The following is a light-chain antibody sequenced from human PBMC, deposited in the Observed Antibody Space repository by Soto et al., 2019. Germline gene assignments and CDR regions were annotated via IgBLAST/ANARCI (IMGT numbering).Light chain of an antibody. J-gene: IGKJ1*01. CDR2: ETS. CDR1: QSVRKY. CDR3: QQRIDWPRT. V-gene: IGKV3-11*01. Sequence: EIVLTQSPATLSLSPGERATLSCRASQSVRKYLAWFQQKPGQAPRLLIYETSNRATGIPTRFSGSGSGTDFTLTISSLEPEDFAVYYCQQRIDWPRTFGQGTKVGIK.